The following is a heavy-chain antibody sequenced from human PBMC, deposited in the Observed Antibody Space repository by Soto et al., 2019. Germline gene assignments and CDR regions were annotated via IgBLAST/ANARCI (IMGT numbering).Heavy chain of an antibody. CDR2: ISNDENIK. V-gene: IGHV3-33*01. D-gene: IGHD5-12*01. CDR3: ARGPRGALDY. Sequence: GGSLRLSCVASGFNFGNFGMHWVRQAPGKGLEWLTVISNDENIKQDSVRGRFAIARDNSKNTLYLHLTSLRAEDTAIYYCARGPRGALDYWGQGTLVTVSS. J-gene: IGHJ4*02. CDR1: GFNFGNFG.